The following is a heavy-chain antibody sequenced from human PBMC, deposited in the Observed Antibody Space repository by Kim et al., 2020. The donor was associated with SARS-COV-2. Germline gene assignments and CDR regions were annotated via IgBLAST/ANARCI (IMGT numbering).Heavy chain of an antibody. Sequence: SETLSLTCTVSGGSISSYYWSWIRQPPGKGLEWIGYIYYSGSTNYNPSLKSRVTISVDTSKNQFSLKLSSVTAADTAVYYCARQLIGGSDRPPLFDYWGQGTLVTVS. CDR3: ARQLIGGSDRPPLFDY. D-gene: IGHD2-15*01. J-gene: IGHJ4*02. V-gene: IGHV4-59*08. CDR2: IYYSGST. CDR1: GGSISSYY.